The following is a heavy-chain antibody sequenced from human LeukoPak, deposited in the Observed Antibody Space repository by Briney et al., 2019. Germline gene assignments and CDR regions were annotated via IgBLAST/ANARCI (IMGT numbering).Heavy chain of an antibody. CDR2: ISGGAENT. D-gene: IGHD2/OR15-2a*01. CDR3: AILSWDGRGTFS. Sequence: GGSLRLSCAASGFTFSTYSMSWVRQAPGKGLEWVSAISGGAENTYYAASVRGRFTISRDNYKDTLTLQMNSLRAEDTAIYYCAILSWDGRGTFSWGQGTLVTVSS. J-gene: IGHJ5*02. V-gene: IGHV3-23*01. CDR1: GFTFSTYS.